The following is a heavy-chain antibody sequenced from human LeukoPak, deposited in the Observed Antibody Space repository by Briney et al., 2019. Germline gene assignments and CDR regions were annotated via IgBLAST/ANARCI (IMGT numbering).Heavy chain of an antibody. D-gene: IGHD6-13*01. CDR2: IYHSGST. CDR1: GGSISSGGYS. Sequence: QLQLQGSGSGLVKPSQTLSLTCAVSGGSISSGGYSWSWIRQPPGKGLEWIGYIYHSGSTYYNPSLKSRVTISVDRSKNQFSLKLSSVTAADTAVYYCAREEQQLGYDYWGQGTLVTVSS. J-gene: IGHJ4*02. V-gene: IGHV4-30-2*01. CDR3: AREEQQLGYDY.